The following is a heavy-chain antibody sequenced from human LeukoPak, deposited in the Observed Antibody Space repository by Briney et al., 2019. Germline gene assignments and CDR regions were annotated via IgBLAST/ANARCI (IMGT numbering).Heavy chain of an antibody. J-gene: IGHJ4*02. V-gene: IGHV3-30-3*01. CDR1: GFTFSSYA. CDR3: ARVPSRNDYGGKGGFFDY. CDR2: ISYDGSNK. Sequence: PGRSLRLSCAASGFTFSSYAMHWVRQAPGKGLEWVAVISYDGSNKYYADSVKGRFTISRDNSKNTLYLQMNSLRAEDTAVYYCARVPSRNDYGGKGGFFDYWGQGTLVTVSS. D-gene: IGHD4-23*01.